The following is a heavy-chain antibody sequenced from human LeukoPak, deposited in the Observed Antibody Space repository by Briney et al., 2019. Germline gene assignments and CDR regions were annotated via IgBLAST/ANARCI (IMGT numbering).Heavy chain of an antibody. D-gene: IGHD3-10*01. V-gene: IGHV3-30*03. J-gene: IGHJ3*02. CDR1: GFTFSSYG. CDR3: ATLGGHYYGSGSYYNPPGAFDI. CDR2: ISYDGSNK. Sequence: GGSLRLSCAASGFTFSSYGMHWVRQAPGKGLEWVAVISYDGSNKYYADSVKGRFTISRDNSKNTLYLQMNSLRAEDTAVYYCATLGGHYYGSGSYYNPPGAFDIWGQGTMVTVSS.